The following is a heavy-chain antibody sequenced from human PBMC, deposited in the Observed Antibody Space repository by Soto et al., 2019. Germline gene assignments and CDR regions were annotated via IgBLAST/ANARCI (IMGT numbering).Heavy chain of an antibody. CDR3: ARDPRSITGTTSSEDFQH. CDR1: GGTFSGYA. D-gene: IGHD1-20*01. J-gene: IGHJ1*01. V-gene: IGHV1-69*01. Sequence: QAQLMQSGAEVKKPGSSVKVSYKASGGTFSGYAISWVRQAPGQGLEWMGGIIPILGITNYAQKFQGRITIAADESTGTAYLDLRSLRSEDTAVYYCARDPRSITGTTSSEDFQHWGQGTLVSVSS. CDR2: IIPILGIT.